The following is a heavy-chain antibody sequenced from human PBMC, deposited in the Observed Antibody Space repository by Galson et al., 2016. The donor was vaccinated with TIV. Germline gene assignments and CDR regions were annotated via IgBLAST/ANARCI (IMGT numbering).Heavy chain of an antibody. CDR1: GYTFTGYF. CDR3: VRAPTRIVATIYWYFDL. V-gene: IGHV1-2*02. Sequence: SVKVSCKASGYTFTGYFMHWVRQAPGQGLEWMGWINPNSGGTNYAQKFQGRVTMTRDTSISTAYMELSSLISDDTAMYFCVRAPTRIVATIYWYFDLWGRGTLVTVSS. D-gene: IGHD5-12*01. J-gene: IGHJ2*01. CDR2: INPNSGGT.